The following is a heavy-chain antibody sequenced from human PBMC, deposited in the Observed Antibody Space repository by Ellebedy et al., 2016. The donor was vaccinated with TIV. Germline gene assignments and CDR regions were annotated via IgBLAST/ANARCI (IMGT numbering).Heavy chain of an antibody. V-gene: IGHV4-39*01. Sequence: MPSETLSLTCTVSGGSISSSSYYWGWIRQPPGKGLVWIGSIYYSGSTYYNPSLKSRVTISVDTSKNQFSLKLSSVTAADTAVYYCARHVDEYSSSKRFDPWGQGTLVTVSS. J-gene: IGHJ5*02. CDR3: ARHVDEYSSSKRFDP. CDR1: GGSISSSSYY. CDR2: IYYSGST. D-gene: IGHD6-6*01.